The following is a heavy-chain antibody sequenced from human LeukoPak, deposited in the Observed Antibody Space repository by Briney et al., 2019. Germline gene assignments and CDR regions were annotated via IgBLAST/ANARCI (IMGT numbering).Heavy chain of an antibody. CDR1: GYSFTSYW. V-gene: IGHV5-51*04. Sequence: GESLKISCKGSGYSFTSYWIGWVRQMPGKGLEWMGIIYPGDSDTRYSPSFQGRVTISADKPISTAYLQWSSLKASDTAMYYCARSAMVTGELYYFDYWGQGTLVTVSS. D-gene: IGHD5-18*01. J-gene: IGHJ4*02. CDR2: IYPGDSDT. CDR3: ARSAMVTGELYYFDY.